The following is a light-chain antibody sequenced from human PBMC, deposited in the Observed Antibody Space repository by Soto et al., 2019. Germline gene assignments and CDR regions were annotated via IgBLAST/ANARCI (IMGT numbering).Light chain of an antibody. Sequence: SYELTQPPSVSVSPGQTARITCSGDALPKQYAYWYQQKPGQAPVLVIYKDSERPSGIPERFSGSSSGTTVTLTISGVQAEDEADYYCRSTDSSGTYLYVFGTGTRSPS. J-gene: IGLJ1*01. CDR3: RSTDSSGTYLYV. CDR2: KDS. CDR1: ALPKQY. V-gene: IGLV3-25*02.